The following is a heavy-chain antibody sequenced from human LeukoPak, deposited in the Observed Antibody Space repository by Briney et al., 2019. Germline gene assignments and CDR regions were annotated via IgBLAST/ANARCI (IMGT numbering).Heavy chain of an antibody. CDR1: LDSTSRSY. Sequence: PETLSLTSTHPLDSTSRSYWSWIRHPPRKGLGRVGYIYYSGGANYNPSPTSRVTTPAATSKNQCSLTLSSVTAAETAVYYCARTTEGYCRGRSCYSYYYYMDVWGKGTTVTVSS. CDR3: ARTTEGYCRGRSCYSYYYYMDV. J-gene: IGHJ6*03. CDR2: IYYSGGA. V-gene: IGHV4-59*01. D-gene: IGHD2-15*01.